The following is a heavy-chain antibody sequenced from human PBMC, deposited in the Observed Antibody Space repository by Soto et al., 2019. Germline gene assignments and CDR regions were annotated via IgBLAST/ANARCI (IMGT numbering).Heavy chain of an antibody. V-gene: IGHV3-30*04. CDR3: ARDLGNNSDSLCY. CDR2: ISYDGRNK. Sequence: PGGSLRRSCLASGFSFSNYAKNWVRQDPVKGLECVAVISYDGRNKYYAGSVKGRITISRDNSRNTLYLQMNNLTAEDTAMYSCARDLGNNSDSLCYWQQGSVFTISS. J-gene: IGHJ4*02. D-gene: IGHD1-1*01. CDR1: GFSFSNYA.